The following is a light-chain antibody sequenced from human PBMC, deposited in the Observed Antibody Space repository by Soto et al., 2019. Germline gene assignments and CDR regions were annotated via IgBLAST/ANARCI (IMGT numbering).Light chain of an antibody. V-gene: IGKV3-20*01. CDR2: GAS. J-gene: IGKJ1*01. Sequence: EIVMTQSPATLSVSPGERATLSCRASESVSSNLAWYRKKRGQAPRLRIYGASSRATGIPDRFSGSGSGTDFTLTISRLEPEDFAVYYCQQYGRSPWTFGQGTKV. CDR1: ESVSSN. CDR3: QQYGRSPWT.